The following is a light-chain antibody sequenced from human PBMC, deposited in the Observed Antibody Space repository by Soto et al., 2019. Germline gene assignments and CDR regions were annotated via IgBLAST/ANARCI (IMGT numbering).Light chain of an antibody. V-gene: IGKV3-20*01. J-gene: IGKJ3*01. Sequence: ELVLTQSPGTLSLSPGERATLSCRASQSISSYFLVWYQQKRGQAPRLLIHGASRRATGIPARFSGSGSGPDFARTISRLLPEDFAVYYCQQYGSSPPVYTFGHGPNVDIK. CDR3: QQYGSSPPVYT. CDR2: GAS. CDR1: QSISSYF.